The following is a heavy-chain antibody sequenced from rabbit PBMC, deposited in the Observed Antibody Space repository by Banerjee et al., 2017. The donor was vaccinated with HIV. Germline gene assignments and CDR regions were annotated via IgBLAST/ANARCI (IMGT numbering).Heavy chain of an antibody. CDR1: GFSFNNNCY. CDR2: IGTSVAST. V-gene: IGHV1S40*01. CDR3: ARDRDGNDSSYDYADFTL. Sequence: QSLEESGGDLVKPGASLTLTCTASGFSFNNNCYMCWVRQAPGKGLEWVACIGTSVASTYYANWAKGRFTISKTSSTTVTLQMTSLTVADTATYFCARDRDGNDSSYDYADFTLWGQGTLVTVS. D-gene: IGHD6-1*01. J-gene: IGHJ4*01.